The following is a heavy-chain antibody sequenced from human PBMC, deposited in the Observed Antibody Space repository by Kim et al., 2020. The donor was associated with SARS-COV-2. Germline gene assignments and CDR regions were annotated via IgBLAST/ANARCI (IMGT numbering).Heavy chain of an antibody. V-gene: IGHV4-34*01. J-gene: IGHJ4*01. D-gene: IGHD5-18*01. CDR1: GGSFSGYY. CDR3: ARFAGYSYGYFSQSDY. Sequence: SETLSLTCAVYGGSFSGYYWSWIRQPPGKGLEWIGEINHSGSTNYNPSLKSRVTISVDTSKNQFSLKLSSVTAADTAVYYCARFAGYSYGYFSQSDYWG. CDR2: INHSGST.